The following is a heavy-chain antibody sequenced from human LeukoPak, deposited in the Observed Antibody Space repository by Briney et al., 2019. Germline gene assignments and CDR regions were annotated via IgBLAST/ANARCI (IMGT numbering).Heavy chain of an antibody. D-gene: IGHD3-10*01. J-gene: IGHJ5*02. Sequence: SETLSLTCTVSGGSISDRNYYWGWIRQPPGKGLVWIGSINYSGNTYYNPSLKSRVTISVDTSKNQFSLKLSSVTATDTAVYYCARHPYGSGRNWLDPWGQGTLVPVSS. CDR3: ARHPYGSGRNWLDP. CDR2: INYSGNT. V-gene: IGHV4-39*01. CDR1: GGSISDRNYY.